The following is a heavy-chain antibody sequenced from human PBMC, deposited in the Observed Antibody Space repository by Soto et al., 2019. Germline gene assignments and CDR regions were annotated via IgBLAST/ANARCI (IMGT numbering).Heavy chain of an antibody. CDR3: VRATYFSDSSGYTRCLDY. V-gene: IGHV3-72*01. Sequence: EVQLVESGGVLVQPGGSLRLSCAGSGFTLSDHYIDWVRQAPGKCLEWVVRSRDKPQGYSTAYAASVKGRFTTSRDESKNSAYLQMNSLKTEDTAVYYCVRATYFSDSSGYTRCLDYWGQGTLVTVSS. CDR1: GFTLSDHY. D-gene: IGHD3-22*01. CDR2: SRDKPQGYST. J-gene: IGHJ4*02.